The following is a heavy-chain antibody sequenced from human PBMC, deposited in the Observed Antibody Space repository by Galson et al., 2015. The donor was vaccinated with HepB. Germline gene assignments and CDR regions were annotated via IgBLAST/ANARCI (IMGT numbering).Heavy chain of an antibody. D-gene: IGHD3-10*01. CDR1: GYTFTGHY. CDR3: AREGPLTRELGSGPEQMDV. CDR2: INPNSGGT. V-gene: IGHV1-2*02. Sequence: SVKVSCKASGYTFTGHYMHWVRQAPGQGLEWMGWINPNSGGTNYAQKFQGRVTMTRDTSISTAYMELSRLRSDDTAVYYCAREGPLTRELGSGPEQMDVWGQGTTVTVSS. J-gene: IGHJ6*02.